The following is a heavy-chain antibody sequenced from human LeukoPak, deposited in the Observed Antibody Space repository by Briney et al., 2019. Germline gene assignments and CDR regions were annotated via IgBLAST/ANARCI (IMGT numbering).Heavy chain of an antibody. J-gene: IGHJ4*02. CDR2: IKSKSDGGTT. CDR1: GFTFSNAW. V-gene: IGHV3-15*01. D-gene: IGHD3-9*01. CDR3: TTGVLTGFPR. Sequence: GGSLRLSCAPSGFTFSNAWMSWVRQAPGKGLEWVGRIKSKSDGGTTDYAAPVKGRFTISGDVSKNTLYLQMNSLKTEDTAVYYCTTGVLTGFPRWGQGTLVTVSS.